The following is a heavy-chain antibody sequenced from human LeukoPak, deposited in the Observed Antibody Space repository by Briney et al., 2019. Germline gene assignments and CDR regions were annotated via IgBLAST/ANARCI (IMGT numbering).Heavy chain of an antibody. Sequence: SETLSLTCAVYGGSFSGYYWSWIRQPPGKGLEWIGESNHSGSTNYNPSLKSRITISVDTSKNQFSLKLSSVTAADTAVYYCARANYDFWSGYYSPLDYWGQGTLVTVSS. D-gene: IGHD3-3*01. V-gene: IGHV4-34*01. CDR3: ARANYDFWSGYYSPLDY. J-gene: IGHJ4*02. CDR1: GGSFSGYY. CDR2: SNHSGST.